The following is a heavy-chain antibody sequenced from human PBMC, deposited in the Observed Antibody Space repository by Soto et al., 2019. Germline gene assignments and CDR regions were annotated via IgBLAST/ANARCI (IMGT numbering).Heavy chain of an antibody. CDR1: GFTFDDYA. CDR3: AKGFGSGYEGPVDY. J-gene: IGHJ4*02. D-gene: IGHD5-12*01. CDR2: ISWNSGSI. V-gene: IGHV3-9*01. Sequence: GGSLRLSCAASGFTFDDYAMHWVRQAPGKGLEWVSGISWNSGSIGYADSVKGRFTISRDNAKNSLYLQMNSLRAEDTALYYCAKGFGSGYEGPVDYWGQGTLVTVSS.